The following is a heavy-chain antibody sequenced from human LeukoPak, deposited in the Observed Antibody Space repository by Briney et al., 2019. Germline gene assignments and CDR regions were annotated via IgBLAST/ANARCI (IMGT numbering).Heavy chain of an antibody. J-gene: IGHJ4*02. V-gene: IGHV3-23*01. CDR3: ARFSGYRSGWSFDS. Sequence: GGSLRLSCAASGFTFSSYAMSWVRQAPGKGLEWVSAISGSGGSTYYADSVKGRFTISRDNSKNTLYLQMNSLRAEDTAVYYCARFSGYRSGWSFDSWGQGTLVTVSS. D-gene: IGHD6-19*01. CDR1: GFTFSSYA. CDR2: ISGSGGST.